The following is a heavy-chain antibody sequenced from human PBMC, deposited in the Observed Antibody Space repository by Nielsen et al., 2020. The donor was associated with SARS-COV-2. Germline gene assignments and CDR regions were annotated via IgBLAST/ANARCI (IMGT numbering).Heavy chain of an antibody. J-gene: IGHJ3*02. CDR2: IYPADSDT. Sequence: GESLKISCKGSGYSFSSYWISWVRQMPGKGLEWMGMIYPADSDTRYSPSFQGQATISGDRSSIAYLQWASLKASDTAMYYCARRLEPYSPAAFDIWGQGTMVTVSS. CDR1: GYSFSSYW. D-gene: IGHD2-15*01. CDR3: ARRLEPYSPAAFDI. V-gene: IGHV5-51*01.